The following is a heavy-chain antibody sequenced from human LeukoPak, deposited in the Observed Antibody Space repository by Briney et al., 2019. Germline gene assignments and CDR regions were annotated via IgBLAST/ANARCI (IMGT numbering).Heavy chain of an antibody. CDR2: IYYTGIT. CDR1: DGSISSSSYY. D-gene: IGHD2-2*01. CDR3: ARQPAGPYWYFDL. Sequence: KPSETLSLTCTVSDGSISSSSYYWGWIRQPPGKGLEWIGSIYYTGITYYNPSLKSRVTISIDASKNHFSLKLSSVTAADTAVYYCARQPAGPYWYFDLWGRGTLVTVSS. V-gene: IGHV4-39*01. J-gene: IGHJ2*01.